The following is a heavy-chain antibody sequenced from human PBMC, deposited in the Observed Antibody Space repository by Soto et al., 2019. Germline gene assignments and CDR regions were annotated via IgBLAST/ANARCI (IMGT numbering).Heavy chain of an antibody. Sequence: QEQLVQSGPEVKKPGASVKVSCESSGYTFIGFSLHWVRQAPGQGREWMGWINPKNGDTYYAQKFKGGVTMTRDTSINTVYMVLTSLKSDDTAVYYCSKGRWTVGHCSGGSGYDGMDVWGQGTTVTVSS. D-gene: IGHD2-15*01. CDR2: INPKNGDT. CDR1: GYTFIGFS. CDR3: SKGRWTVGHCSGGSGYDGMDV. J-gene: IGHJ6*02. V-gene: IGHV1-2*02.